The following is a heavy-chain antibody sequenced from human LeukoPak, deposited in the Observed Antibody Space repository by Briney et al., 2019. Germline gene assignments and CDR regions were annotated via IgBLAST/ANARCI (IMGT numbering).Heavy chain of an antibody. Sequence: SGTLSLTCVVSGGSISSLNWWSWVRQLPGKGLEWIGEIYHSGNINSNPSLTSRVTISLDESKNQFSLKVTSVTAADTAVYYCAGGHRHFYSYYFMDVWGKGTTVTVSS. CDR1: GGSISSLNW. J-gene: IGHJ6*03. CDR3: AGGHRHFYSYYFMDV. D-gene: IGHD3-16*01. CDR2: IYHSGNI. V-gene: IGHV4-4*02.